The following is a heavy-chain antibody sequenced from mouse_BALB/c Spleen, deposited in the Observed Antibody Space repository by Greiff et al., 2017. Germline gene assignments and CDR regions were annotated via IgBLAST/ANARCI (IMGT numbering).Heavy chain of an antibody. CDR3: ARSRSYYYGSSHWYFDV. J-gene: IGHJ1*01. V-gene: IGHV1-7*01. D-gene: IGHD1-1*01. Sequence: QVQLQQSGAELAKPGASVKMSCKASGYTFTSYWMHWVKQRPGQGLEWIGYINPSTGYTEYNQKFKDKATLTADKSSSTAYMQLSSLTSEDSAVYYCARSRSYYYGSSHWYFDVWGAGTTVTVSS. CDR1: GYTFTSYW. CDR2: INPSTGYT.